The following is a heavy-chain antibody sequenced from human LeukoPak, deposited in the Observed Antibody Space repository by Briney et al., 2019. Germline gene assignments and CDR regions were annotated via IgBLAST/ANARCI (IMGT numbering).Heavy chain of an antibody. V-gene: IGHV3-53*01. J-gene: IGHJ4*02. CDR3: AKVVVVVAASGGYFDY. CDR1: GFTVSSNY. Sequence: PGGSLRLSCAASGFTVSSNYMSWVRQAPGKGLEGVSVIYSGGSTYYADSVKGRFTISRDNSKNTLYLQMNSLRAEDTAVYYCAKVVVVVAASGGYFDYWGQGTLVTVSS. CDR2: IYSGGST. D-gene: IGHD2-15*01.